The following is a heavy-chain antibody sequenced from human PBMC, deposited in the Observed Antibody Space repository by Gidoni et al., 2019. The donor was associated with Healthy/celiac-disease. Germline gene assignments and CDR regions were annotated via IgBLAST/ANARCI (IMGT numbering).Heavy chain of an antibody. V-gene: IGHV3-13*01. Sequence: EVQLVESGGGLVQPGGSLRLSWAASGLPFSSYEVPWVRQATGKGLEWFSAIGTAGDTYYPGSVKGRFTISRENAKNSLYLQMNSLRAGDTAVYYCARGPARQYYYYYYYMDVWGKGTTVTVSS. J-gene: IGHJ6*03. CDR1: GLPFSSYE. CDR3: ARGPARQYYYYYYYMDV. CDR2: IGTAGDT. D-gene: IGHD6-25*01.